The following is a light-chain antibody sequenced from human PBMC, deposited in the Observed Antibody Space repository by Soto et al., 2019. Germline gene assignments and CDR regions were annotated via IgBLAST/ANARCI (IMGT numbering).Light chain of an antibody. J-gene: IGLJ1*01. Sequence: QSALTQPPSASGSPGQSVAISCTGTSSDVGAYNYVAWYQQHPGKVPKLMIYEVSKRPSGVPDRFSGSKSGNTASLTVSGLQADDEADYYCSSCAGSDVCVVGTGTKV. CDR2: EVS. CDR1: SSDVGAYNY. V-gene: IGLV2-8*01. CDR3: SSCAGSDVCV.